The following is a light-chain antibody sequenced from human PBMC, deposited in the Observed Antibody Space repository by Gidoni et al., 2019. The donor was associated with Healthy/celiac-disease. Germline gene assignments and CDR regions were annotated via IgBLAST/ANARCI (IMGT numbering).Light chain of an antibody. Sequence: IQLTQSPSSLSASVGDRVTITCRASQGISSYLAWYQHKPGKAPKLLIYAASSLRSGVPSRCSSSGSGTDVTLTNSSLEPEDFATYYCQMHNSHPPITFGQGTKLEIK. CDR2: AAS. J-gene: IGKJ5*01. V-gene: IGKV1-9*01. CDR1: QGISSY. CDR3: QMHNSHPPIT.